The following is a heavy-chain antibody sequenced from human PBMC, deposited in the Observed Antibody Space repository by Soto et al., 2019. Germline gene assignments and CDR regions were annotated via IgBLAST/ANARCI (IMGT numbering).Heavy chain of an antibody. CDR2: ISVSGATT. Sequence: GGSLRLSCAASGFSVSTYSFAWVRQTPAKGLAWVSGISVSGATTFYIDSVRGRFTISRDTSKNTLDLQMHSLRVEDSAVYFCARWDGYADLWGHGTLVTVPQ. D-gene: IGHD1-1*01. V-gene: IGHV3-23*01. J-gene: IGHJ4*01. CDR1: GFSVSTYS. CDR3: ARWDGYADL.